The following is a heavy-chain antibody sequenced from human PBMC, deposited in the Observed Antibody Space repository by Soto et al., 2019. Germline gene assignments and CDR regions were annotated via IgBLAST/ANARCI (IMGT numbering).Heavy chain of an antibody. D-gene: IGHD3-10*01. Sequence: HPGGSLRLSCVASGFTLSTYAMSWVRQAPGKGLEWVSGITGSGGSTYYADSVKGRFTISRDNSKSTVSLHMNSLRAEDTAVYYGVKHRGNPSGAFDIWGQGTMVTVSS. CDR1: GFTLSTYA. CDR2: ITGSGGST. J-gene: IGHJ3*02. CDR3: VKHRGNPSGAFDI. V-gene: IGHV3-23*01.